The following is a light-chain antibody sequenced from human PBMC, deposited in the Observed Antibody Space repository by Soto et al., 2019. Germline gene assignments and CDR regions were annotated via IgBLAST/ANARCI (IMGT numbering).Light chain of an antibody. V-gene: IGKV3-20*01. CDR2: GAS. CDR3: QQYGSSPLT. Sequence: QSPCTLSFSPRVSTSVSAGSSQSVSSSYLAWYQQKPGQAPRLLIYGASSRATGIPDRFSGSGSGTDIPLTIGGLEPEVFAVYYCQQYGSSPLTFGQGTKVDI. CDR1: QSVSSSY. J-gene: IGKJ1*01.